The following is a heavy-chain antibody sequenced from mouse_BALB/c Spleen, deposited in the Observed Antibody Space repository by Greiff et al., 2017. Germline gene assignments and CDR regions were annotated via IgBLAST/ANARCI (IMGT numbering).Heavy chain of an antibody. D-gene: IGHD1-1*01. Sequence: QVQLQQSGPGLVAPSQSLSITCTVSGFSLTGYGVNWVRQPPGKGLEWLGMIWGDGSTDYNSALKSRLSISKDNSKSQVFLKMNSLQTDDTARYYCARVYYYGSNYLDYWGQGTTLTVSS. CDR1: GFSLTGYG. V-gene: IGHV2-6-7*01. J-gene: IGHJ2*01. CDR2: IWGDGST. CDR3: ARVYYYGSNYLDY.